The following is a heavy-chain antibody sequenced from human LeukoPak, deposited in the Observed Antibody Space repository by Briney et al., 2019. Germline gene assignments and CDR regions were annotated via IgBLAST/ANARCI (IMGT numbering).Heavy chain of an antibody. CDR3: ARVGSGWSHDAFDF. CDR1: GGSISGYY. CDR2: IYTSGST. D-gene: IGHD6-19*01. V-gene: IGHV4-4*07. J-gene: IGHJ3*01. Sequence: SETLSLTCTVSGGSISGYYWSWIRQPAGKGLEWIGRIYTSGSTNYNPSLQSRVTMSVDTSKNQFSLRLNSVTAADTAVYYCARVGSGWSHDAFDFWGQGTMVTVSS.